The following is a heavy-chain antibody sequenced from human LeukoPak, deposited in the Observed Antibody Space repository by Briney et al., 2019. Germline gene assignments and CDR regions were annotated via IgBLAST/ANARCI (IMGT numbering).Heavy chain of an antibody. D-gene: IGHD2-15*01. V-gene: IGHV4-4*07. Sequence: SETLSLTCTASGGSISSYYWSWIRQPAGKGLEWIGRIYTSGSTNYNPSLKSRVTMSVVTSKFQFSLKLSSVTAAVTAVYYCARGRYCSGGSCYVNWFDSWGQGTLVTVSS. CDR1: GGSISSYY. CDR2: IYTSGST. CDR3: ARGRYCSGGSCYVNWFDS. J-gene: IGHJ5*01.